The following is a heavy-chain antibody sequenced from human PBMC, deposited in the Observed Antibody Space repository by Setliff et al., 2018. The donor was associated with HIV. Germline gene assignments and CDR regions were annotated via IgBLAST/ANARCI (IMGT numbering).Heavy chain of an antibody. J-gene: IGHJ3*01. CDR2: IYTSGST. D-gene: IGHD3-22*01. CDR3: ARDRIEIVVDGPHDVFDV. V-gene: IGHV4-4*07. CDR1: GGSITSSY. Sequence: PSETLSLTCTVSGGSITSSYWSWIRQPAGKGLEWIGRIYTSGSTNYNPSLKSRVTMSVDTSKNQFFLKLTSLSAADTAVYYCARDRIEIVVDGPHDVFDVWGRGTTVTVSS.